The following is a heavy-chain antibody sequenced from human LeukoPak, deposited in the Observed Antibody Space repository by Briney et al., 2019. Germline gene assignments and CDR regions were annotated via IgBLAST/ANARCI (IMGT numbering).Heavy chain of an antibody. Sequence: GRSLRLSCAASGFTFSSYAMHWVRQAPGKGLEWVAVISYDGSKYYADSVKGRFTISRDNSKNTLYLQMNSLRAEDTAVYYCARAGVGYSSYDRASYYYYYMDVWGKGTTVTVSS. J-gene: IGHJ6*03. CDR1: GFTFSSYA. CDR2: ISYDGSK. V-gene: IGHV3-30*01. D-gene: IGHD5-12*01. CDR3: ARAGVGYSSYDRASYYYYYMDV.